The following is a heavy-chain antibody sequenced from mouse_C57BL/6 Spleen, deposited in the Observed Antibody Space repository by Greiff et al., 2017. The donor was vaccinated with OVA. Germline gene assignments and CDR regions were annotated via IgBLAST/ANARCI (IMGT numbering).Heavy chain of an antibody. V-gene: IGHV6-6*01. J-gene: IGHJ3*01. Sequence: EVQRVESGGGLVQPGGSMKLSCAASGFTFSDAWMDWVRQSPEKGLEWVAEIRNKANNHATYYAESVKGRFTISRDDSKSSVYLQMNSLRAEDTGIYYCTGIHYDDAAFAYWGQGTLVTVSA. CDR1: GFTFSDAW. D-gene: IGHD2-4*01. CDR3: TGIHYDDAAFAY. CDR2: IRNKANNHAT.